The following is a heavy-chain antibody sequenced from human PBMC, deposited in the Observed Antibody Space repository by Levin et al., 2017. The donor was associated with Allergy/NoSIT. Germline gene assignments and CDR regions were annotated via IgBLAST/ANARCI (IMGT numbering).Heavy chain of an antibody. D-gene: IGHD4-23*01. CDR3: AKDLTTTVGSGMDV. J-gene: IGHJ6*02. V-gene: IGHV3-23*01. CDR1: GFTFSSYA. CDR2: ISGSGGST. Sequence: GESLKISCAASGFTFSSYAMSWVRQAPGKGLEWVSAISGSGGSTYYADSVKGRFTISRDNSKNTLYLQMNSLRAEDTAVYYCAKDLTTTVGSGMDVWGQGTTVTVSS.